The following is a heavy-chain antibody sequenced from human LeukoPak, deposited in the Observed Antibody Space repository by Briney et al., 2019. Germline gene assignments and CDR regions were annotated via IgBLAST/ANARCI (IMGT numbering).Heavy chain of an antibody. Sequence: GESLKISCKGSGYSFTTYWIGWVRQKPGKGLEWVGIIYSGDSDTRYSPSFEGQVTISADKSISTAYPQWGSLKASDTAMYYCARLYSYGSPDYWGQGTLVTVSS. CDR2: IYSGDSDT. CDR1: GYSFTTYW. D-gene: IGHD5-18*01. V-gene: IGHV5-51*01. J-gene: IGHJ4*02. CDR3: ARLYSYGSPDY.